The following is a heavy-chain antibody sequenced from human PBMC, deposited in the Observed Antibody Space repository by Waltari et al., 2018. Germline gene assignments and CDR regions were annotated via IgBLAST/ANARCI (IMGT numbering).Heavy chain of an antibody. CDR2: IRTNAYGGTA. CDR3: ANFDWPMGRFDY. D-gene: IGHD3-9*01. CDR1: GSTFGVYA. Sequence: EVQVVESGGGLVQPGRSLRLSCTTSGSTFGVYAMSWFRQAPGKGLEWVGFIRTNAYGGTAEYAASVQGRVTISRDDSKSTAYLQMNSLKTEDTAVYYCANFDWPMGRFDYWGQGTLVTVSS. V-gene: IGHV3-49*03. J-gene: IGHJ4*02.